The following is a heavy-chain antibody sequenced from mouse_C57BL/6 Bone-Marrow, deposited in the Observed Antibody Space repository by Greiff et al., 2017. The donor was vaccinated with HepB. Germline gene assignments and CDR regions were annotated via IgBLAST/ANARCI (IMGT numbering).Heavy chain of an antibody. V-gene: IGHV1-54*01. CDR1: GYAFTNYL. CDR2: INPGSGGT. J-gene: IGHJ2*01. Sequence: VQLQESGAELVRPGTSVTVSCKASGYAFTNYLIEWVKQRPGQGLEWIGVINPGSGGTNYNEKLKGKAILTADKSSSTAYMQLSSLTSEDSAVYLCARRNRSGQAIFDYWGQGTTLTVSS. D-gene: IGHD3-2*02. CDR3: ARRNRSGQAIFDY.